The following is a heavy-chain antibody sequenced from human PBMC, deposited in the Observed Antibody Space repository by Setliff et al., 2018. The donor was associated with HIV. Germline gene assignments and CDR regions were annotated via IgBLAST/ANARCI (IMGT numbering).Heavy chain of an antibody. J-gene: IGHJ4*02. V-gene: IGHV3-64*02. Sequence: PGESLTISCAASGFTFSSYGMHWVRQAPGKGLGYVSAISNNGGITYYGDSVKGRFTISRDNSKNTLYLQMGSLRPEDMAVYYCARAEQRYYGSGKGYYFDYWGPGTLVTVSS. CDR2: ISNNGGIT. D-gene: IGHD3-10*01. CDR3: ARAEQRYYGSGKGYYFDY. CDR1: GFTFSSYG.